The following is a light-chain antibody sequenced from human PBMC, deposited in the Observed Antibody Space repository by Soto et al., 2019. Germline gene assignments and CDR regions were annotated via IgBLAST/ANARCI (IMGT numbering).Light chain of an antibody. Sequence: EIVLTQSPATLSLSPGERATLSCRASQSVSSYLAWYQQKPGQAPRLLIYDASTRATGIPARFSGSGSGTDFSLTIISLEHEDFAVYYYQQHSNWPPQYTFGPGTKVEIK. CDR1: QSVSSY. CDR3: QQHSNWPPQYT. V-gene: IGKV3-11*01. CDR2: DAS. J-gene: IGKJ2*01.